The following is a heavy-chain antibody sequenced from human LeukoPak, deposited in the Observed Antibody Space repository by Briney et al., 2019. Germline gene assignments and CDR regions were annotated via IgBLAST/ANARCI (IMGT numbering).Heavy chain of an antibody. CDR1: GYTFTGYY. J-gene: IGHJ5*02. CDR3: ASADIVVVPVVRRFDP. Sequence: ASVKVSCKASGYTFTGYYMHWVRQAPGQGLEWMGWINPNSGGTNYAQKFQGRVTMTRDTSISTAYMELSRLRSDDTAVYYCASADIVVVPVVRRFDPWGQGTLVTVSS. D-gene: IGHD2-2*01. CDR2: INPNSGGT. V-gene: IGHV1-2*02.